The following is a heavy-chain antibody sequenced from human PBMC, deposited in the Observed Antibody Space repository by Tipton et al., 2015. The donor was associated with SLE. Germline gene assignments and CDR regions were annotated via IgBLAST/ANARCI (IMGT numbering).Heavy chain of an antibody. D-gene: IGHD6-6*01. CDR3: ARLLTIAARDVFDI. V-gene: IGHV5-51*03. CDR2: IYPGDSDT. J-gene: IGHJ3*02. Sequence: VQLVQSGAEVEKPGESLKISCKASGYNFNIYWIGWVRQMPGKGLEWMGIIYPGDSDTTYSPSFQGQVTISADKSISTAYLQWSSLKASDTAKYYCARLLTIAARDVFDIWGQGTMVTVSS. CDR1: GYNFNIYW.